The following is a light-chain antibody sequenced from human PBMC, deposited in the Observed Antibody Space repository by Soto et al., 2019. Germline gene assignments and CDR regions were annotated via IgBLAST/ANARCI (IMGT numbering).Light chain of an antibody. V-gene: IGKV3-11*01. CDR2: AAS. J-gene: IGKJ4*01. Sequence: EIVLTQSPATLSLSPGERATLSCSASQSVSSDLAWYQQKPGQAPRLLLYAASNRATGIPARFRGSGSGTDFTLTISSLEPEDFAVYYCQQRSNWPFLTFGGGTKVEIK. CDR3: QQRSNWPFLT. CDR1: QSVSSD.